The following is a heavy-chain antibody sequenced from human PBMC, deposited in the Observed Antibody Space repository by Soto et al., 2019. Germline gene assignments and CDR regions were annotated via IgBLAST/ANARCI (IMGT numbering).Heavy chain of an antibody. CDR1: GFTFNSYA. D-gene: IGHD3-16*01. V-gene: IGHV3-23*01. CDR2: ISGSGGII. CDR3: AKDYDGFMIGGYYYYGMDV. Sequence: EVQLLESGGGVVQPGGSLRLSCVVSGFTFNSYAMSWVRQAPGKGLEWVSTISGSGGIIKYADCEKGRFTISRDNYKNTLHMQMKTLRADDTAIYYCAKDYDGFMIGGYYYYGMDVWGQGTTVTVSS. J-gene: IGHJ6*02.